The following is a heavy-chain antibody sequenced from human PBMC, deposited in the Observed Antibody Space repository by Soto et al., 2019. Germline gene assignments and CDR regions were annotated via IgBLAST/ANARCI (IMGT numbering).Heavy chain of an antibody. CDR3: ARGVVVVAEPSYYMDV. D-gene: IGHD2-15*01. CDR1: GYTFTSYD. J-gene: IGHJ6*03. CDR2: MNPNSGNT. V-gene: IGHV1-8*01. Sequence: QVQLVQSGAEVKKPGASVKVSCKASGYTFTSYDINWVRQATGQGLEWMGWMNPNSGNTGYAQKFQGRVTMTRNTSISTAYMELSSLRSEDTAVYYCARGVVVVAEPSYYMDVWGKGTTVTVSS.